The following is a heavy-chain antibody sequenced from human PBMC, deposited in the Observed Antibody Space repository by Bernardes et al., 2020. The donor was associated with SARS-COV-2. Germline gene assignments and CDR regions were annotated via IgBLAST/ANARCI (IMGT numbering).Heavy chain of an antibody. V-gene: IGHV3-9*01. CDR1: GFTFDDYA. Sequence: GGSLRPSCAASGFTFDDYAMHWARQAPGKGLEWVSGTSWNSGSIGYADSVKGRFTISRDNAKNSLYLQMNSLRAEDTALYYCAKGGAAGMSGHGEQDDYWGQGTLVTVSS. D-gene: IGHD6-13*01. CDR2: TSWNSGSI. CDR3: AKGGAAGMSGHGEQDDY. J-gene: IGHJ4*02.